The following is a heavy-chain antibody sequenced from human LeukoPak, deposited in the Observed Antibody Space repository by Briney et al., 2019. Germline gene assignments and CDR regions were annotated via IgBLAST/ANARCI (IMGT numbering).Heavy chain of an antibody. D-gene: IGHD6-13*01. J-gene: IGHJ4*02. V-gene: IGHV3-66*04. CDR3: ARRGYSSSWYFDY. Sequence: PGGSLRLSCAASGFAVSSKFMSWVRQAPGKGLEWVSVIYSGGSIYYADSVKGRFTISRDNSKNTLNLQMNSLRAEDTAVYYCARRGYSSSWYFDYWGQGTLVTVSS. CDR2: IYSGGSI. CDR1: GFAVSSKF.